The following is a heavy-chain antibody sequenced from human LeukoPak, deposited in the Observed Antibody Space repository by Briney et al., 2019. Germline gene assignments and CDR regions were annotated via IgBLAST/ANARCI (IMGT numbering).Heavy chain of an antibody. CDR2: IRNDGSTK. D-gene: IGHD3-9*01. J-gene: IGHJ4*02. CDR1: GFSFSSFG. V-gene: IGHV3-30*02. CDR3: ANSRYYDILTGYDYFDY. Sequence: PGGSLRLSCAASGFSFSSFGMHWVRQAPGKGLEWVAFIRNDGSTKYYADSVKGRFTISRDNSKNTLYLQMNSLRAEDTAVYYCANSRYYDILTGYDYFDYWGQGTLVTVSS.